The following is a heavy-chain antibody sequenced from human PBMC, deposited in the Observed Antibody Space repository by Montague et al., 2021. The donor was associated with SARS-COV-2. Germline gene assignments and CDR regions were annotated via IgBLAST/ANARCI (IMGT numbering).Heavy chain of an antibody. Sequence: SETLSLTCTVSGGSISSSSYYWGWIRQPPGKGLEWIGSIYYSGSTYHNPSLKSRVTISVDTSKNQFSLKLSSVTAADTAVYYCARALIMITFGGVIAHWFDPWGQGTLVTVSS. CDR1: GGSISSSSYY. CDR2: IYYSGST. J-gene: IGHJ5*02. V-gene: IGHV4-39*07. CDR3: ARALIMITFGGVIAHWFDP. D-gene: IGHD3-16*02.